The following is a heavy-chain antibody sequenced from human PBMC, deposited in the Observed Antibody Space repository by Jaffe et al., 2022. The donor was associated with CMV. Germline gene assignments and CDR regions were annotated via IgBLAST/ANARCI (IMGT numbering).Heavy chain of an antibody. CDR2: INHSGST. CDR1: GGSFSGYY. J-gene: IGHJ6*02. V-gene: IGHV4-34*01. Sequence: QVQLQQWGAGLLKPSETLSLTCAVYGGSFSGYYWSWIRQPPGKGLEWIGEINHSGSTNYNPSLKSRVTISVDTSKNQFSLKLSSVTAADTAVYYCARGHVDVVVPAAIKYYYGMDVWGQGTTVTVSS. D-gene: IGHD2-2*02. CDR3: ARGHVDVVVPAAIKYYYGMDV.